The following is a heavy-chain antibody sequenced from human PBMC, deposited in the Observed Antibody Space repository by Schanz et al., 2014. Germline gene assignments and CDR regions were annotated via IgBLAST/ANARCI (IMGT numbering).Heavy chain of an antibody. V-gene: IGHV4-31*03. D-gene: IGHD3-16*01. J-gene: IGHJ6*02. Sequence: QVQLQESGPGLVKPSQTLSLTCTVSGGSINSAGHYWSWIRQPPGKGLEWIGYISYSGSTSFNPSLKSRLTMSVDTSKNQFSLRLSSVTAADTAVYYCARHGGIPYYPMVVWGQGTTVTVSS. CDR1: GGSINSAGHY. CDR2: ISYSGST. CDR3: ARHGGIPYYPMVV.